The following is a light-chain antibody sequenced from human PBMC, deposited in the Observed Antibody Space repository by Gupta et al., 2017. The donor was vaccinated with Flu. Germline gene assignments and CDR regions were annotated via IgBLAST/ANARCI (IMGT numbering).Light chain of an antibody. CDR1: QSVSSN. J-gene: IGKJ2*01. Sequence: ETVMTQSPDTLSVSPGERATLSCRASQSVSSNLAWYQQKPGQAPRLLIYGASTRATGIPARFSGSGSGTEFALTISSLQSEDFAVYYCQQYNNWPPITFGQGTKLEIK. CDR2: GAS. CDR3: QQYNNWPPIT. V-gene: IGKV3-15*01.